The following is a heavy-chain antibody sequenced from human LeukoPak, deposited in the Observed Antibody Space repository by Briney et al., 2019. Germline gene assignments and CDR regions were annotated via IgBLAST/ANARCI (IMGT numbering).Heavy chain of an antibody. CDR2: IIPIFGTA. CDR3: ALCVRSSSTSDYYYYMDV. D-gene: IGHD2-2*01. V-gene: IGHV1-69*05. CDR1: GGTFSSYA. J-gene: IGHJ6*03. Sequence: SVKVSCKASGGTFSSYAISWVRQAPGQGLEWMGRIIPIFGTANYAQKFQGRVTITTDESTSTAYMELSRLRCEDTAVYYGALCVRSSSTSDYYYYMDVWGKGTGVPVSS.